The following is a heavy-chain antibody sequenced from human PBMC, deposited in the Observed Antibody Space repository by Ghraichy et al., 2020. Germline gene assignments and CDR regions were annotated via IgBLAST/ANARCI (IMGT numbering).Heavy chain of an antibody. V-gene: IGHV3-23*01. D-gene: IGHD2-21*02. CDR1: GFTFSSYA. CDR2: ISGSGGST. CDR3: AKGGRGDYLPNLFDY. J-gene: IGHJ4*02. Sequence: GGSLRLSCAASGFTFSSYAMSWVRQAPGKGLEWVSAISGSGGSTYYADSVKGRFTISRDNSKNTLYLQMNSLRAEDTAVYYCAKGGRGDYLPNLFDYWGQGTLVTVSS.